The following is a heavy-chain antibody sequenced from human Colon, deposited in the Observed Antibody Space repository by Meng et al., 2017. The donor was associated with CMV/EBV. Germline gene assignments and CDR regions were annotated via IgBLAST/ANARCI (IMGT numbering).Heavy chain of an antibody. Sequence: SETLSLTCTVSGAPINDDYWSWIRQPPGKGLEWIGSVYYGGSTTYNPSLKSRVTISVDRSKNQFFLRMSSVTAADTAVYFCAKTPTHITVFGVGTTNRGHVMDLWGQGTTVTVSS. D-gene: IGHD3-3*01. CDR1: GAPINDDY. J-gene: IGHJ6*02. CDR2: VYYGGST. CDR3: AKTPTHITVFGVGTTNRGHVMDL. V-gene: IGHV4-59*03.